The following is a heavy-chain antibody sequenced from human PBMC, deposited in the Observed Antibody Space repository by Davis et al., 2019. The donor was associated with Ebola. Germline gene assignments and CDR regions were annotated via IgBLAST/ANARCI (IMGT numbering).Heavy chain of an antibody. CDR2: ISSTGGTT. CDR1: GFTLRTYG. J-gene: IGHJ4*02. Sequence: GGSLRLSCGVYGFTLRTYGIHWVCQAPGKGLEWVSAISSTGGTTYYADSVEGRFSMSMDISKNLLYLQMDGLRAEDTATYYCVKMGNDFGDFPDNYWGQGTLVIVSP. D-gene: IGHD4-17*01. CDR3: VKMGNDFGDFPDNY. V-gene: IGHV3-23*01.